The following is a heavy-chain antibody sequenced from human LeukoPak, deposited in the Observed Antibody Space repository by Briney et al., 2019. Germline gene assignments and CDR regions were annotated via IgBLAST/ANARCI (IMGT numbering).Heavy chain of an antibody. Sequence: PGGSLTLSCAASGFTFSNYAISWVRQAPGNGLESVSVNSRSGGSTHYAESVKGRFTISRDNSKNTLFLQMKSLRAEDTAVYYCAKIAAAGDIAYHYYGMDVWGQGTTVTVSS. CDR1: GFTFSNYA. V-gene: IGHV3-23*01. CDR2: NSRSGGST. D-gene: IGHD6-13*01. CDR3: AKIAAAGDIAYHYYGMDV. J-gene: IGHJ6*02.